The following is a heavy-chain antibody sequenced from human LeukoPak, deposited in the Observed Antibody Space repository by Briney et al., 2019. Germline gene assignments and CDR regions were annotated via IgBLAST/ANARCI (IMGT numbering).Heavy chain of an antibody. CDR1: GYTFTGYY. Sequence: ASVEVSCKASGYTFTGYYMHWVRQAPGQGLEWVGWINPNSGGTNYAQKFQGRVTMTRDTSISTAYMELSRLRSDDTAVYYCARTMDSSGHYRWGIAYWGQGTLVTVSS. D-gene: IGHD3-22*01. J-gene: IGHJ4*02. CDR2: INPNSGGT. V-gene: IGHV1-2*02. CDR3: ARTMDSSGHYRWGIAY.